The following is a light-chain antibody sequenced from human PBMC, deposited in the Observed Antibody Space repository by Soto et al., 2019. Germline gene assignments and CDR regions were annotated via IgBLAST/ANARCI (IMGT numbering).Light chain of an antibody. V-gene: IGKV1-39*01. Sequence: DIQMTQSPSSLSASVGDRVTITCRASQSISSYLNWYQQKPGKAAKLLIYAASSLQSGVPSRFSGSASETDFTLTISSLPPEDFATYYCQQSYSTPPWTVGQGTKVDIK. J-gene: IGKJ1*01. CDR3: QQSYSTPPWT. CDR2: AAS. CDR1: QSISSY.